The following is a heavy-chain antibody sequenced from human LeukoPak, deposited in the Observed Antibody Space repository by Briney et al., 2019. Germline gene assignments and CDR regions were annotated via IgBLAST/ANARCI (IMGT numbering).Heavy chain of an antibody. CDR1: GFTFRNYA. CDR2: IHNSDGTT. J-gene: IGHJ4*02. CDR3: AKDRTTAARIFDY. D-gene: IGHD6-6*01. Sequence: GGSLRLSCAASGFTFRNYAMSWVRQAPGKGLEWVSGIHNSDGTTYYTDSVKGRLTISRDNSKNMLYLQMNSLRAEDTAVYYCAKDRTTAARIFDYWGQGTLVTVSS. V-gene: IGHV3-23*01.